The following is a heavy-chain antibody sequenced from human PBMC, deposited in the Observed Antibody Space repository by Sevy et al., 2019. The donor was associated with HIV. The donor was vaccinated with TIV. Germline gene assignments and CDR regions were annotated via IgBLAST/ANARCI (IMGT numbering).Heavy chain of an antibody. CDR2: ISYDGSSK. D-gene: IGHD2-2*01. J-gene: IGHJ6*02. CDR1: GFTFSSYA. V-gene: IGHV3-30*04. Sequence: GGSLRLSCAASGFTFSSYAMHWVRQAPGKGLEWVAVISYDGSSKYDGDSVKGRFTISRDNSKNTLYLQMNSLRAEDTAVYYCAREGVGGCSSTSCPPFYYGMDVWGQWTTVTVSS. CDR3: AREGVGGCSSTSCPPFYYGMDV.